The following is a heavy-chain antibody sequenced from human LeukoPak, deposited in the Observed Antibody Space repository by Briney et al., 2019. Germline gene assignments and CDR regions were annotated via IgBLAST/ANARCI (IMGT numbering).Heavy chain of an antibody. Sequence: GGSLRLSCVASAFAFSSNWMSWVRQAPGKGLEWVASIKEDGSETYYVDSVKGRFTISRDNAKNSLYLQMNSLRAEDTAVYYCARDLHPRYYLPDYWGQGTLVTVSS. D-gene: IGHD1-26*01. V-gene: IGHV3-7*04. CDR2: IKEDGSET. CDR1: AFAFSSNW. J-gene: IGHJ4*02. CDR3: ARDLHPRYYLPDY.